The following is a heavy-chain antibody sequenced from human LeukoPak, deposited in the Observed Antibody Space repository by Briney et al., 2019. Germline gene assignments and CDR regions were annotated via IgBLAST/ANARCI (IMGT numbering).Heavy chain of an antibody. V-gene: IGHV4-34*01. CDR2: INHSGST. D-gene: IGHD6-19*01. CDR3: ARQKAISGWYRGRFDP. J-gene: IGHJ5*02. Sequence: SEPLSLTCAVYGGSFSGYYWSWIRQPPGKGLEWIGEINHSGSTNYNPSLKSRVTISVDTSKNQFSLKLSSVTAADTAVYYCARQKAISGWYRGRFDPWGQGTLVTVSS. CDR1: GGSFSGYY.